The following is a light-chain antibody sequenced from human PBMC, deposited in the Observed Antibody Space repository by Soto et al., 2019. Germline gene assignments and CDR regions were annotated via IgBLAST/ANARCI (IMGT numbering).Light chain of an antibody. CDR2: DVS. CDR3: SSYTGSSTDV. J-gene: IGLJ1*01. V-gene: IGLV2-14*01. Sequence: QSVLTQPASVPGSPGQSITISCTGTSSDVGAYNYVSWYQQYPGKAPKLTIYDVSNRPSGVSNRFSGSKSGNTASLTISGLQAEDEADYYCSSYTGSSTDVFGTGTKVTVL. CDR1: SSDVGAYNY.